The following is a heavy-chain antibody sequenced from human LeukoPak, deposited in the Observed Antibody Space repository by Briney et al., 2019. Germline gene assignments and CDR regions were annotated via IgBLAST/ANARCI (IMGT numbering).Heavy chain of an antibody. J-gene: IGHJ4*02. CDR1: GGTFSSYA. V-gene: IGHV1-69*06. CDR2: IIPIFSTA. Sequence: SVKVSCTASGGTFSSYAISWVRQAPGQGLEWMGGIIPIFSTANYAQKFQGRVTITADKSTSTAYMELSSLRSEDTAVYYRARGGITMVRGVRRGAYYFDYWGQGTLVTVSS. D-gene: IGHD3-10*01. CDR3: ARGGITMVRGVRRGAYYFDY.